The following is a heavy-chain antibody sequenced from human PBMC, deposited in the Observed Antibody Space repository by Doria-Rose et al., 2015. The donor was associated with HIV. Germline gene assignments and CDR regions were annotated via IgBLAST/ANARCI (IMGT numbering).Heavy chain of an antibody. CDR2: IYSSGST. CDR1: YY. V-gene: IGHV4-4*09. CDR3: ARFRPSRGIYYSLDV. Sequence: YYWNWIRQPPGKGLEWIGCIYSSGSTHYNSSLKSRVTISIDTSKNQFSLKLSSVTAADTAVYYCARFRPSRGIYYSLDVWGKGTTVTVSS. J-gene: IGHJ6*03. D-gene: IGHD3-10*01.